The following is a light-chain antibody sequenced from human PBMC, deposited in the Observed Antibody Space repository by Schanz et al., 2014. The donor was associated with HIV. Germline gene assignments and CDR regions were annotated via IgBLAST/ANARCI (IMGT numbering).Light chain of an antibody. CDR2: ATS. J-gene: IGKJ4*01. Sequence: ENVLTQSPGTLSLSPGQRATLSCRASQSVSNTVVAWYQQKPGQAPRLLIYATSNRPTGIPDRFSGSGSGTDFTLTISSLEPEDSAVYYCQRYGPSVTFGGGTKVEIK. CDR1: QSVSNTV. V-gene: IGKV3-20*01. CDR3: QRYGPSVT.